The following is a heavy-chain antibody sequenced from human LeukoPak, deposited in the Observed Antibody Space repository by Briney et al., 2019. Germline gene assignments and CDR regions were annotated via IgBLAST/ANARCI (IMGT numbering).Heavy chain of an antibody. CDR3: AKQVTIFGVVIGAFDI. CDR1: GLTFSSYG. V-gene: IGHV3-23*01. D-gene: IGHD3-3*01. J-gene: IGHJ3*02. Sequence: GGSLRLSCAASGLTFSSYGMHWVRQAPGKGLEWVSAISGSGGSTYYADSVKGRFTISRDNSKNTLYLQMNSLRAEDTAVYYCAKQVTIFGVVIGAFDIWGQGTMVTVSS. CDR2: ISGSGGST.